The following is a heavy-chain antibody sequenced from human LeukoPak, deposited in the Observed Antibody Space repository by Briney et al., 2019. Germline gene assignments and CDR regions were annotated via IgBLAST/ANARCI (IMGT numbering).Heavy chain of an antibody. V-gene: IGHV4-39*01. D-gene: IGHD3-3*01. CDR1: GGSISSSSYY. CDR3: ARQGVVIASFDY. CDR2: IYYSGST. J-gene: IGHJ4*02. Sequence: SETLSLTCTVSGGSISSSSYYWGWICQPPGKGLEWIGSIYYSGSTYYNPSLKSRVTISVDTSKNQFSLKLSSATAADTAVYYCARQGVVIASFDYWGQGTLVTVSS.